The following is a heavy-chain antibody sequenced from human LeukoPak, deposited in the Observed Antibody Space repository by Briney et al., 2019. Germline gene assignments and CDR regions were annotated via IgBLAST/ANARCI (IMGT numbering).Heavy chain of an antibody. CDR1: GGSISSGSYY. J-gene: IGHJ4*02. Sequence: SQTLSLTCTVSGGSISSGSYYWSWIRQPPGKGLEWIGYIYHSGSTFYNPSLKSRVTISVDTSKNQFSLKLSSVTAADTAVYYCARITIFGVVIIPPFSLFDYWGQGTLVTVSS. D-gene: IGHD3-3*01. CDR2: IYHSGST. V-gene: IGHV4-30-2*01. CDR3: ARITIFGVVIIPPFSLFDY.